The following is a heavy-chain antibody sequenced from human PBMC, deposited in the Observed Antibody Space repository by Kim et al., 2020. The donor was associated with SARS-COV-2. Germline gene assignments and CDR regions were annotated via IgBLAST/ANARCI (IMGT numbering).Heavy chain of an antibody. Sequence: GGSLRLSWAASGFTFSDYYMHWIRQAPGKGLEWISYISSSGSNKYYADSVKGRFSISRDNAKNSLYLQMNSLRLDDTAVYYCAVRSVWGQGTSVIVS. CDR1: GFTFSDYY. J-gene: IGHJ6*02. CDR2: ISSSGSNK. V-gene: IGHV3-11*01. CDR3: AVRSV. D-gene: IGHD6-6*01.